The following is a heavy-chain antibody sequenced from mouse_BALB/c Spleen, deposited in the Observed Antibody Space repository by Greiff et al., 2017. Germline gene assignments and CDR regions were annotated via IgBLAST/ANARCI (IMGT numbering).Heavy chain of an antibody. V-gene: IGHV1-87*01. CDR1: GFTFTSYW. J-gene: IGHJ2*01. CDR2: IYPGDGDT. Sequence: QVQLQQSGPELVRPGVSVKISCTGSGFTFTSYWMQWVKQRPGQGLEWIGAIYPGDGDTRYTQKFKGKATLTADKSSSTAYMQNSSLASEDSAVYYCASDCFDYWGQGTTLTVSS. CDR3: ASDCFDY.